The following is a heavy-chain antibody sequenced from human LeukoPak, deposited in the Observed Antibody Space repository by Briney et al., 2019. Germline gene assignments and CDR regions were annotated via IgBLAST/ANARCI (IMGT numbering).Heavy chain of an antibody. D-gene: IGHD3-10*01. J-gene: IGHJ6*03. V-gene: IGHV4-59*01. CDR3: ARVEEGYGSGRRENYYYYYMDV. Sequence: SETLSLTCTVSGVSISSYYWSWIRQPPRKGLEWIGYIHYTGSTNYNPSLKSRVTISVDTSKNQFSLKLSSVTAADTAVYYCARVEEGYGSGRRENYYYYYMDVWGKGTTVTISS. CDR1: GVSISSYY. CDR2: IHYTGST.